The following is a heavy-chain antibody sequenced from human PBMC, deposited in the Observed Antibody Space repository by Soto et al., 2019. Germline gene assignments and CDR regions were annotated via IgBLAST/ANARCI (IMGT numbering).Heavy chain of an antibody. Sequence: PGGSLRLSCAASGFTFSSFGMHWVRQAPGKGLEWVSVISYEGGSTRYAASVQGRFTISRDNSKKILYLQMNSLRPDDTAVYYCAKDCEAGRGTVPEYWGQGT. D-gene: IGHD3-10*01. V-gene: IGHV3-30*18. J-gene: IGHJ4*02. CDR3: AKDCEAGRGTVPEY. CDR2: ISYEGGST. CDR1: GFTFSSFG.